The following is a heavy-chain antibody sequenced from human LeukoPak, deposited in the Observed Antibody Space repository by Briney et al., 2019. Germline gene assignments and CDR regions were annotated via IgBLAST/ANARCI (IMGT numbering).Heavy chain of an antibody. V-gene: IGHV1-69*13. J-gene: IGHJ3*02. CDR2: IIPIFGTA. CDR3: ARGPMIGNDAFDI. D-gene: IGHD3-22*01. CDR1: GYTFTSYY. Sequence: SVKVSCKASGYTFTSYYMHWVRQAPGQGLEWMGGIIPIFGTANYAQKFQGRVTITADESTSTAYMELSSLRSEDTAVYYCARGPMIGNDAFDIWGQGTMVTVSS.